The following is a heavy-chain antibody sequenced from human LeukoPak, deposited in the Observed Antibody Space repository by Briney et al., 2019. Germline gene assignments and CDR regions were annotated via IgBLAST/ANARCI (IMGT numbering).Heavy chain of an antibody. CDR1: GGSISSGSYY. V-gene: IGHV4-61*02. D-gene: IGHD3-10*01. Sequence: SQTLSLTCTVSGGSISSGSYYWSWIRQPAGKGLEWIGRIYTSGSTNYNPSLKSRVTISVDTSKNQFSLKLSSVTAADTAVYYCATQTSYGLDYWGQGTLVTVSS. CDR3: ATQTSYGLDY. J-gene: IGHJ4*02. CDR2: IYTSGST.